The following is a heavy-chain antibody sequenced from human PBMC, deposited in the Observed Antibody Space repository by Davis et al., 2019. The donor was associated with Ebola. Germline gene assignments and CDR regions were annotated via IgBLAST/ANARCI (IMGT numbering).Heavy chain of an antibody. Sequence: GESLKISCAASGFTVSSNYMSWVRRAPGKGLEWVSVIYSGGSTYYADSVKGRFTISRHNSKNTLYLQMNSLRAEDTAVYYCARAELKYCSGGSCYYYGMDVWGQGTTVTVSS. CDR2: IYSGGST. CDR1: GFTVSSNY. J-gene: IGHJ6*02. V-gene: IGHV3-53*01. CDR3: ARAELKYCSGGSCYYYGMDV. D-gene: IGHD2-15*01.